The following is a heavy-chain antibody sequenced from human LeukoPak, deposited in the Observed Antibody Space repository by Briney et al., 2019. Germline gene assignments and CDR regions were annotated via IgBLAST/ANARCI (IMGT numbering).Heavy chain of an antibody. Sequence: APVKVSCKASGGTFSSYAISWVRQAPGQGLEWMGGIIPIFGTANYAQKFQGRVTITADKSTSTAYMELSSLRSEDTAVYYCARGATVTTVDYWGQGTLVTVSS. J-gene: IGHJ4*02. CDR1: GGTFSSYA. CDR3: ARGATVTTVDY. V-gene: IGHV1-69*06. D-gene: IGHD4-17*01. CDR2: IIPIFGTA.